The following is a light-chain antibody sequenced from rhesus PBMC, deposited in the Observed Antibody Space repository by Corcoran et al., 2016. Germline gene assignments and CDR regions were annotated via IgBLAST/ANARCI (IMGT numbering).Light chain of an antibody. CDR2: SAS. CDR1: QGISNY. CDR3: QQHNNYPFT. J-gene: IGKJ3*01. Sequence: DIQMTQSPSSLSAFVGDTVTITCRASQGISNYLAWYKQKPGKAPKPLFFSASKLETGVPSRFSGSGSGTVLTLTISSLQPEDFATYYCQQHNNYPFTFGPGTKLDIK. V-gene: IGKV1S14*01.